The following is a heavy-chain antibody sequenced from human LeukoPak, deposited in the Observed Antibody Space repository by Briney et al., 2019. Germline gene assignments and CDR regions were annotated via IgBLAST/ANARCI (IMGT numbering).Heavy chain of an antibody. CDR1: GGSISSYY. Sequence: PSETLSLTCTVSGGSISSYYWSWIRQPPGKGLEWIGYIYYSGSTNYNPSLKSRVTISVDTSKNQFSLKLSSVTAADTAVYYCARANCSGGSCYYRYWYFDLWGRGTLVTVSS. V-gene: IGHV4-59*01. J-gene: IGHJ2*01. CDR2: IYYSGST. CDR3: ARANCSGGSCYYRYWYFDL. D-gene: IGHD2-15*01.